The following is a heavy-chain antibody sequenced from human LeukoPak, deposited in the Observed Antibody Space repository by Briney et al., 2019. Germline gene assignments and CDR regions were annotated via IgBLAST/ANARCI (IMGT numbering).Heavy chain of an antibody. Sequence: SETPSLTCTVSGGSISSSSYYWGWIRQPPGKGLEWIGSIYYSGSTYYNPSLKSRATISVDTSKNQFSLKLSSVTAADTAVYYCASLGEMATMVDYWGQGTLVTVSS. CDR2: IYYSGST. J-gene: IGHJ4*02. CDR3: ASLGEMATMVDY. V-gene: IGHV4-39*01. CDR1: GGSISSSSYY. D-gene: IGHD5-24*01.